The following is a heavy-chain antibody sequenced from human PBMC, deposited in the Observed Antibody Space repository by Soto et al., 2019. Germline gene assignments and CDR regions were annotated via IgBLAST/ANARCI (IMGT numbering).Heavy chain of an antibody. D-gene: IGHD6-19*01. Sequence: QVQLVESGGGVVQPGRSLRLSCAASGFTFSSYAMHWVRQAPGKGLEWVAVISYDGSNKYYADSVKGRFTISRDNSKNTRYLQMTSLRAEDTAVYYCARERQWLVPDAFDIWGQGTMVTVSS. V-gene: IGHV3-30-3*01. CDR2: ISYDGSNK. CDR3: ARERQWLVPDAFDI. CDR1: GFTFSSYA. J-gene: IGHJ3*02.